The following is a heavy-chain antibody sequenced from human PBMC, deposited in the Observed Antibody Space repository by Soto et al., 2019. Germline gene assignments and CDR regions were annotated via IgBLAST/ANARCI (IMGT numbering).Heavy chain of an antibody. CDR3: AKDRRDGDFMHILVVDF. V-gene: IGHV3-30*18. J-gene: IGHJ4*02. Sequence: GGSLILSCATSGFRLSSYAMHWVRQAPGKGLEWVALMSYDESKKYYADSVKGRFTISRDTSKNTLVLEMNNLRVEDTAVYYCAKDRRDGDFMHILVVDFWGQGALVTVSS. D-gene: IGHD2-15*01. CDR1: GFRLSSYA. CDR2: MSYDESKK.